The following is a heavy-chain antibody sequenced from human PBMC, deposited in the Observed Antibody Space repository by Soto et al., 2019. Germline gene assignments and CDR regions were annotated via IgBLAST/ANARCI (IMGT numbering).Heavy chain of an antibody. CDR3: VIEYCLNTSCHGGLDV. CDR1: GFTFFTYG. D-gene: IGHD2-2*01. J-gene: IGHJ6*02. V-gene: IGHV3-30*03. CDR2: ISYDGANK. Sequence: GGSLRLSCAASGFTFFTYGLHWVRQAPGKGLEWVSLISYDGANKYSADSVKGRFTISRDNSKNTLYLQMNSLRAEDTAVYYCVIEYCLNTSCHGGLDVWGQGTTVTVSS.